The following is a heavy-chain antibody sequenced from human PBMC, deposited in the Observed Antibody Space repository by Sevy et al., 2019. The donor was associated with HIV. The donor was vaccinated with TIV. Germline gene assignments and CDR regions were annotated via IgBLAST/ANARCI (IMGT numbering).Heavy chain of an antibody. V-gene: IGHV3-30*18. D-gene: IGHD1-7*01. J-gene: IGHJ5*02. CDR1: GFTFSSYG. CDR2: ISYDGSNK. CDR3: AKDPGTTVT. Sequence: GGSLRLSCVASGFTFSSYGMHWVRQAPGKGLEWVAVISYDGSNKYYADSVKGRFTISRDNSKNTLYLQMNSLRAEDTAVYYCAKDPGTTVTWGQGTLVTVSS.